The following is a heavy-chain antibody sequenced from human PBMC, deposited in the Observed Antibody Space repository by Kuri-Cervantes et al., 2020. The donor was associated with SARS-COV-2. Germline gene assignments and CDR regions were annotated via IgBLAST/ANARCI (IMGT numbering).Heavy chain of an antibody. CDR2: IYYSGST. J-gene: IGHJ4*02. Sequence: SETLSLTCTVSGGSISSYYWSWIRQPPGKGLEWIGYIYYSGSTNYNPSLKSRVTISLDTSKSQFSLSLNSLTAADTAVYFCARDPYRGESTFDYWDQGTLVTVSS. D-gene: IGHD3-10*01. V-gene: IGHV4-59*12. CDR1: GGSISSYY. CDR3: ARDPYRGESTFDY.